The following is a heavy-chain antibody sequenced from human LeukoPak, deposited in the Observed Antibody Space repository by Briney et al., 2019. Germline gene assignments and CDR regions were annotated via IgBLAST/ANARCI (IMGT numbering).Heavy chain of an antibody. CDR1: GYTFSSYY. D-gene: IGHD6-13*01. V-gene: IGHV1-46*01. CDR3: ESSSWACNY. Sequence: ASVKVSCKASGYTFSSYYMHWVQQAPGQGLEWVGVINPSGGTTSYTQKFQGRVTMTRDTSTRTVYMELSSLRSEDKAVYYCESSSWACNYWGQGTLVTVSS. J-gene: IGHJ4*02. CDR2: INPSGGTT.